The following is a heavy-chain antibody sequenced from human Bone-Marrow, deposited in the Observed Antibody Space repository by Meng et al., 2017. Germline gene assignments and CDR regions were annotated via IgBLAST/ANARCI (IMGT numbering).Heavy chain of an antibody. CDR3: ARVGRGETYFDL. D-gene: IGHD5-24*01. J-gene: IGHJ2*01. CDR1: GGSFSGYY. CDR2: INHSGST. V-gene: IGHV4-34*01. Sequence: QVQLQQWGAGLLKPSETLSLTCAVYGGSFSGYYWSWIRQPPGKGLEWIGEINHSGSTNYNPSLKSRVTISVDTSKNQFSLKLSSVTAADTAVYYCARVGRGETYFDLWGRGTLVTVSS.